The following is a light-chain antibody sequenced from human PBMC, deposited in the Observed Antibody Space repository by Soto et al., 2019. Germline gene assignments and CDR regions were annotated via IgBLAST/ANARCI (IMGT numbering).Light chain of an antibody. Sequence: YELTQPPSVSVSPGQTASITCSGDKLGDKYACWYQQKPGQSPVLVIYQDSKRPSGIPERFSGSNSGNTATLTISGTQAMDEADYYCQAWDSSNVVFGGGTQLTVL. CDR1: KLGDKY. CDR2: QDS. CDR3: QAWDSSNVV. V-gene: IGLV3-1*01. J-gene: IGLJ2*01.